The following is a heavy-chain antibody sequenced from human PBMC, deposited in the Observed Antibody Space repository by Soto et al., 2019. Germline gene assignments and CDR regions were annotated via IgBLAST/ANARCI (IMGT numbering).Heavy chain of an antibody. V-gene: IGHV3-53*01. CDR3: ASGASYHYDSSGYYLDY. Sequence: GGSLRLSCAASGFSVSSNYMSWVRQAPGKGLEGVSVIYSGGDKYYADSVKGRFTISRDISKNMLYIEMNSLRAEDTAVYYCASGASYHYDSSGYYLDYWGQGTLVTVSS. D-gene: IGHD3-22*01. CDR2: IYSGGDK. CDR1: GFSVSSNY. J-gene: IGHJ4*02.